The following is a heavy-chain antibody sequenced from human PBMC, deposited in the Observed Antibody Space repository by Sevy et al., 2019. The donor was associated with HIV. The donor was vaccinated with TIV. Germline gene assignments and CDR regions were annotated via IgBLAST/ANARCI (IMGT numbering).Heavy chain of an antibody. CDR2: IRYDGSNK. CDR1: GFTFSSYG. D-gene: IGHD7-27*01. Sequence: GGSLRLSCAASGFTFSSYGMHWVRQAPGKGLEWVAFIRYDGSNKYYADSVKGRFTISRDNSKNTLYLQMNSLRAEDTAVYYCAKGIELGIAELGDYWGQGTLVTVSS. J-gene: IGHJ4*02. V-gene: IGHV3-30*02. CDR3: AKGIELGIAELGDY.